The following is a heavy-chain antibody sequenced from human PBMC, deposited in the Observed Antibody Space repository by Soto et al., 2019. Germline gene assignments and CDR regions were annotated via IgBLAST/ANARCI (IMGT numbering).Heavy chain of an antibody. CDR3: ARHVPYCSDTSHCAYGMDV. J-gene: IGHJ6*02. V-gene: IGHV4-31*03. Sequence: SETLSLTCTVSGGSISSGGYYWSWIRQHPGKSLEWIGYIYYSGSTYYNPSLKGRVTISVDTSKNQFSLKLSSVTAADTAVYYCARHVPYCSDTSHCAYGMDVRGQGTTVTVSS. CDR1: GGSISSGGYY. CDR2: IYYSGST. D-gene: IGHD2-2*01.